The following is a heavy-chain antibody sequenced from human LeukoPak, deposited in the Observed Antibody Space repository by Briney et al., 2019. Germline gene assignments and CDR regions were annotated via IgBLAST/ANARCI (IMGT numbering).Heavy chain of an antibody. V-gene: IGHV3-23*01. D-gene: IGHD6-13*01. CDR3: AKKAGHRSSWYLDY. CDR1: GFTFSSYA. J-gene: IGHJ4*02. CDR2: ISGSDSDT. Sequence: SGGSLRLSCAASGFTFSSYAMNWVRQAPGKGLEWVSGISGSDSDTYYADSVKGRFTVSRDNSKNTLYVQMNSLRAEATSVYAWAKKAGHRSSWYLDYWGQGTLVTVSS.